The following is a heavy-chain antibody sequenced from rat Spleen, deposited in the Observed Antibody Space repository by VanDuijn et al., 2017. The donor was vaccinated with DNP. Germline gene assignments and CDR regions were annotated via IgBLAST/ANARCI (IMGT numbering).Heavy chain of an antibody. D-gene: IGHD1-2*01. CDR3: VRHVNADISTIWFAY. Sequence: EVQLVESGGDLVQPGRSLKLSCVASGFTFNNYWMTWVRQAPKKGLEWVATISYDGTRTYYRDSVKGRFTISRDIAKSTLYLQMDSLRSEDMAIYYCVRHVNADISTIWFAYWGQGTLVTVSS. CDR2: ISYDGTRT. V-gene: IGHV5-7*01. J-gene: IGHJ3*01. CDR1: GFTFNNYW.